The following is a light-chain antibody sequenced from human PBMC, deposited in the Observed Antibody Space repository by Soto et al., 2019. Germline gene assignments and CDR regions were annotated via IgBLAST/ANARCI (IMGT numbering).Light chain of an antibody. Sequence: EIVLTQSPCTLSLSPGEGSTLSCMASQSVTSNYLAWYQQKPGQAPRLLIYGASTRAAGVPDSFSGSGSGTFFTLNINKLEPEDFAVYYCQQYARSPLLYSFGQGTKLGVK. CDR3: QQYARSPLLYS. V-gene: IGKV3-20*01. J-gene: IGKJ2*01. CDR2: GAS. CDR1: QSVTSNY.